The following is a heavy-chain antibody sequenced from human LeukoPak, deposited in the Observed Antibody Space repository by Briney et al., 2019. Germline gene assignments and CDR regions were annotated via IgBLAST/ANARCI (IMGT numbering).Heavy chain of an antibody. CDR2: IKTDGSQI. V-gene: IGHV3-7*01. J-gene: IGHJ4*02. D-gene: IGHD7-27*01. Sequence: GGSLRLSCAASEFSVGHNYMTWVRQAPGKGLEWVANIKTDGSQIYYVDSVKGRFTISRDNAKNSLYLQMNSLRAEDTAVYYCARDLNWETYWGQGTLVSVSS. CDR3: ARDLNWETY. CDR1: EFSVGHNY.